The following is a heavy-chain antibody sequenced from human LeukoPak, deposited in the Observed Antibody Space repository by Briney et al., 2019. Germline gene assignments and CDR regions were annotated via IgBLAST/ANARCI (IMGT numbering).Heavy chain of an antibody. CDR2: MNPNSGNT. CDR1: GYTFTSYD. Sequence: ASVKVSCKASGYTFTSYDINWVRQATGQGLEWMGWMNPNSGNTGYAQKFQGRVTMTRNTSISTAYMELSSLRSEDTAVYYCASEAWCSSTSCYTGGTDYWGQGTLVTVSS. CDR3: ASEAWCSSTSCYTGGTDY. J-gene: IGHJ4*02. V-gene: IGHV1-8*01. D-gene: IGHD2-2*02.